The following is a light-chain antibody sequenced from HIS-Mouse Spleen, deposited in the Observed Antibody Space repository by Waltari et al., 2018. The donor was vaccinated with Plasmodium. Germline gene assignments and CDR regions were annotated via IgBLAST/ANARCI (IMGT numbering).Light chain of an antibody. CDR1: SSDVGSYNR. CDR2: EVS. J-gene: IGLJ3*02. Sequence: QSALTQPPSVSGSPGQSVTISCTGTSSDVGSYNRVSWYQQPPGTAPKLMIYEVSNRPSGVPDRCSGSKSGNTASLTISGLQAEDEADYYCSSYTSSSWVFGGGTKLTVL. CDR3: SSYTSSSWV. V-gene: IGLV2-18*02.